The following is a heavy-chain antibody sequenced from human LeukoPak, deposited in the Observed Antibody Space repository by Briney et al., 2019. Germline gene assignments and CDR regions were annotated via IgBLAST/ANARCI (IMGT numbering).Heavy chain of an antibody. J-gene: IGHJ4*02. Sequence: SQTLSLTCTVSGGSISSGDYYWSWIRQPPGKGLEWIGYIYYSGSTYYNPSLKSRVTISVDTSKNQFSLKPSSVTAADTAVYYCARVSSRWLQDYYFDYWGQGTLVTVSS. CDR1: GGSISSGDYY. CDR2: IYYSGST. V-gene: IGHV4-30-4*01. D-gene: IGHD5-24*01. CDR3: ARVSSRWLQDYYFDY.